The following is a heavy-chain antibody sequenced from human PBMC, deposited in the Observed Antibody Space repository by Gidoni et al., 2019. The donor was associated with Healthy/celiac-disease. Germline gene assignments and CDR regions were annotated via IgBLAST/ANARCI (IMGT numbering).Heavy chain of an antibody. Sequence: QVPLQESGPVLVKPSETLSLTCTASGGSISSYYWSWLRQPPGKGLELIGYIYYSGRTNYNPTLKSRVTISVDTAKNQFALKLSSVTAADTAVYYCARGTQYYDFWSGSFYYYGMDVWGQGTTVTVSS. CDR2: IYYSGRT. V-gene: IGHV4-59*01. CDR3: ARGTQYYDFWSGSFYYYGMDV. D-gene: IGHD3-3*01. CDR1: GGSISSYY. J-gene: IGHJ6*02.